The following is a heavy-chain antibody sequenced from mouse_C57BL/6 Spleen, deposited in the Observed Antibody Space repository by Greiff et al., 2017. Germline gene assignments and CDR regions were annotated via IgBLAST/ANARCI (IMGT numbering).Heavy chain of an antibody. J-gene: IGHJ1*03. CDR2: IYPGGGYT. CDR3: AKRSSYDWYFDV. Sequence: QVQLQQPGAELVRPGTSVKMSCKASGYTFTNYWIGWAKQRPGHGLEWIGDIYPGGGYTNYNEKFKGKATLTADKSSSTAYMQFSSLTSEDSAIYYCAKRSSYDWYFDVWGTGTTVTVSS. CDR1: GYTFTNYW. D-gene: IGHD1-1*01. V-gene: IGHV1-63*01.